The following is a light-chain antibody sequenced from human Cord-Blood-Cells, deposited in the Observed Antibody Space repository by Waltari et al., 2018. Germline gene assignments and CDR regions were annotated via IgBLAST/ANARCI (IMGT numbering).Light chain of an antibody. Sequence: QLVLPQTPSASASLGASVKLTCTRSSGHSSYAIACPPQQPEKGPRYLMKLNSDGSHSKGDGIPDRFSGSKSGNTASLTVSGLQAEDEADYYCSSYAGSNNWVFGGGTKLTVL. J-gene: IGLJ3*02. CDR1: SGHSSYA. V-gene: IGLV4-69*01. CDR2: LNSDGSH. CDR3: SSYAGSNNWV.